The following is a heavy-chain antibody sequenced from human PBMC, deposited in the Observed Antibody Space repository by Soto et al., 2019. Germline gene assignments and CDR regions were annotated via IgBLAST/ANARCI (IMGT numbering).Heavy chain of an antibody. CDR2: IYYSGST. CDR3: ARVVVVVYGMDV. V-gene: IGHV4-31*03. D-gene: IGHD2-2*01. J-gene: IGHJ6*02. Sequence: PSETLSLTCTVSGGSISSGGYYWSWIRQHPGKGLEWIGYIYYSGSTYYNPSLKSRVTISVDTSKNQFSLKLSSVTAADTAVYYCARVVVVVYGMDVWGQGTTVTVSS. CDR1: GGSISSGGYY.